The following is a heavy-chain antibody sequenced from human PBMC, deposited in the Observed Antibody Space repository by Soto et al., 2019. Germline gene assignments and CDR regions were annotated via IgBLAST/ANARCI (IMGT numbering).Heavy chain of an antibody. Sequence: SVKVSCKASGGTFSSYAISWVRQAPGQGLEWMGGIIPILGTANYAQKFQGRVTITADESTRTAYMELRSLRSEDTAVYYCARGPSSSWYCVYWGQGTLGTVSS. J-gene: IGHJ4*02. V-gene: IGHV1-69*13. CDR3: ARGPSSSWYCVY. CDR1: GGTFSSYA. CDR2: IIPILGTA. D-gene: IGHD6-13*01.